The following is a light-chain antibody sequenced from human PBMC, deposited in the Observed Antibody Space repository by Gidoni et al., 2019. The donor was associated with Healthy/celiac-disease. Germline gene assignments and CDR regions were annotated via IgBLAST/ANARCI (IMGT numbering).Light chain of an antibody. Sequence: EIVFTQSSGTLSLSPGERATLSCRASQSVSSSYVAWYQQKPGQAPRLLIYGASSRATGIPDRISGSGSGTDFTLTISRLEPEDVAVYYYQQYGSSPYTFGQGTKVEIK. CDR2: GAS. CDR3: QQYGSSPYT. CDR1: QSVSSSY. J-gene: IGKJ1*01. V-gene: IGKV3-20*01.